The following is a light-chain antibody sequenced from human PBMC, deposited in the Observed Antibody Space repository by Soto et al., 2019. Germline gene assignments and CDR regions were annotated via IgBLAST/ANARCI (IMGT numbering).Light chain of an antibody. Sequence: DIQMTQSPSTLSGSVGYRVTITCRASQTISSWLAWYQQKPGKAHKLLIYKASTLKSGVPSRFSGSGSGTEFTLTISSLQPDDFATYYCQNYNSYSEAFGQGNKVDIK. CDR2: KAS. CDR3: QNYNSYSEA. J-gene: IGKJ1*01. V-gene: IGKV1-5*03. CDR1: QTISSW.